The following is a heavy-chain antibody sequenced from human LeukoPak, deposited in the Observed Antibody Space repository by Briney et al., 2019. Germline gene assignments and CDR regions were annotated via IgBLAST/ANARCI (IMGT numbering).Heavy chain of an antibody. D-gene: IGHD6-13*01. CDR2: IYYSGST. V-gene: IGHV4-59*12. CDR3: ARGYSSSFLDPNFDY. Sequence: SETLSLTCTVSGGPISSYYWSWIRQPPGKGLEWIGYIYYSGSTNYNPSLKSRVTISVDTSKNQFSLKLSSVTAADTAVYYCARGYSSSFLDPNFDYWGQGTLVTVSS. CDR1: GGPISSYY. J-gene: IGHJ4*02.